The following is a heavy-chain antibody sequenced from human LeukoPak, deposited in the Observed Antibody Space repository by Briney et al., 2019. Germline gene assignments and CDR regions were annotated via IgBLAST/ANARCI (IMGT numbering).Heavy chain of an antibody. Sequence: SVKVSCKASGGTFSSYAISWVRQAPGQGLEWMGRIIPILGIANYAQKFQGRVTITADKSTSTAYMELSSLRSEDTAVYYCARPDNYYDSSGYGYQGLSGFDYWGQGTLVTVSS. J-gene: IGHJ4*02. CDR1: GGTFSSYA. CDR3: ARPDNYYDSSGYGYQGLSGFDY. D-gene: IGHD3-22*01. CDR2: IIPILGIA. V-gene: IGHV1-69*04.